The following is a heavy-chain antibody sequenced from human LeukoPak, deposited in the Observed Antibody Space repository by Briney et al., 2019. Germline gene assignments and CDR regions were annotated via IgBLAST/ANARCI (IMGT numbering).Heavy chain of an antibody. CDR2: IYSGGST. J-gene: IGHJ4*02. D-gene: IGHD3-22*01. CDR1: GFTFSSYA. CDR3: ARSRHYYDSSGYSPFDY. Sequence: GGSLRLSCAASGFTFSSYAMSWVRQAPGKGLEWVSVIYSGGSTYYADSVKGRFTISRDNSKNTLYLQMNSLRAEDTAVYYCARSRHYYDSSGYSPFDYWGQGTLVTVSS. V-gene: IGHV3-66*01.